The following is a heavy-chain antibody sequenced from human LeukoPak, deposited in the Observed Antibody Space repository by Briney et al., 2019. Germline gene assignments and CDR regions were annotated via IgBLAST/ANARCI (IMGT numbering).Heavy chain of an antibody. V-gene: IGHV3-33*06. J-gene: IGHJ4*02. CDR1: GFTFSSYG. CDR2: IWYDGSNK. D-gene: IGHD5-12*01. CDR3: AKDLVVATTNPDY. Sequence: GGSLRLSCVASGFTFSSYGIHWLRQVPGKGLEWVAVIWYDGSNKYYADSVKGRFTISRDNSKNTLYLQMNSLRAEDTAVYYCAKDLVVATTNPDYWGQGTPVTVSS.